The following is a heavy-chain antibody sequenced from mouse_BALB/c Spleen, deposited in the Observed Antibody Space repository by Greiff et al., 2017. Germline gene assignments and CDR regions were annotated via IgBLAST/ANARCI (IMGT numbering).Heavy chain of an antibody. Sequence: VQLKQSGAELVRPGALVKLSCKASGFNIKDYYMHWVKQRPEQGLEWIGWIDPENGNTIYDPKFQGKASITADTSSNTAYLQLSSLTSEDTAVYYGARGGYYGSSYYFDYWGQGTTLTVSS. D-gene: IGHD1-1*01. CDR2: IDPENGNT. J-gene: IGHJ2*01. V-gene: IGHV14-1*02. CDR3: ARGGYYGSSYYFDY. CDR1: GFNIKDYY.